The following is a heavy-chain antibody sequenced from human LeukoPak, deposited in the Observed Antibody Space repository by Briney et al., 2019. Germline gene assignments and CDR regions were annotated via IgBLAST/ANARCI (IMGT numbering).Heavy chain of an antibody. CDR3: ARAPRITVVRGVIYWFDP. Sequence: ASVKVSCKASGYTFTSYDINWVRQATGQGLEWMGWMNPNSGNTGYAQKFQGRVTITRSTSISTAYMELSSLRSEDTAVYYCARAPRITVVRGVIYWFDPWGQGTLVTVSS. CDR1: GYTFTSYD. CDR2: MNPNSGNT. J-gene: IGHJ5*02. D-gene: IGHD3-10*01. V-gene: IGHV1-8*03.